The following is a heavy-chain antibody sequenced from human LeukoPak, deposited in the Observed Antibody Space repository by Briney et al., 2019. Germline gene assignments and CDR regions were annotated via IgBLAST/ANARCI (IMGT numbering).Heavy chain of an antibody. Sequence: ETLLLNCICSDVSISRYYWSWIRHPPGKGLGWIGYIYYSGSTNYNPSLKSRVTISVDTSKNQFSLKLSSVTAADTAVYYCARDSSGLDYWGQGTLVTVSS. CDR2: IYYSGST. D-gene: IGHD6-19*01. CDR1: DVSISRYY. V-gene: IGHV4-59*01. CDR3: ARDSSGLDY. J-gene: IGHJ4*02.